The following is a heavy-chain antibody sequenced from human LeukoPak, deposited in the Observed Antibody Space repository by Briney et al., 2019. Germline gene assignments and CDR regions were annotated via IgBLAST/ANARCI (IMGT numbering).Heavy chain of an antibody. Sequence: ASVKVSCKASGGTFSSYAIRWVRQAPGQGLEWMGGIIPIFGTANYAQKFQGRVTITTDESTNTAYMELSRLKSEDAAVYYCARYNHGGYDLSWFDPWGQGTLVTVSS. J-gene: IGHJ5*02. CDR3: ARYNHGGYDLSWFDP. D-gene: IGHD5-12*01. CDR2: IIPIFGTA. V-gene: IGHV1-69*05. CDR1: GGTFSSYA.